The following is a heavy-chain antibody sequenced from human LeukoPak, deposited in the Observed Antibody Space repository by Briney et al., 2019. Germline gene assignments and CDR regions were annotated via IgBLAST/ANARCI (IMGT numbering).Heavy chain of an antibody. J-gene: IGHJ6*03. D-gene: IGHD3-22*01. V-gene: IGHV4-34*01. CDR3: ARGDDSSGYQYYYYYYMDV. CDR2: INHRGST. CDR1: GGYLSGYY. Sequence: PSETLSHTCAVSGGYLSGYYGSWIREPPGKGLEWMGEINHRGSTKHNPSLKSRVTISVDTSKIHFSLKLSSVTAADTAVYYCARGDDSSGYQYYYYYYMDVWGKGTTVTVSS.